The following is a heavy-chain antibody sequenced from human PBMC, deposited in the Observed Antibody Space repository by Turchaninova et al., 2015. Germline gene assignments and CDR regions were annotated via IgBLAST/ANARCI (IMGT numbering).Heavy chain of an antibody. Sequence: QITLTESGPTLGQPTQTLTLTCTFSGFPLSSSGVGVGWILQPPGKSLEWLALIYWDDNKHYSPSLKTRLAITKDTSKNQVFLTMTNMDPVDTATYYCARGPYYYYYYMDVWGKGTTVTVSS. J-gene: IGHJ6*03. D-gene: IGHD3/OR15-3a*01. CDR3: ARGPYYYYYYMDV. CDR1: GFPLSSSGVG. CDR2: IYWDDNK. V-gene: IGHV2-5*02.